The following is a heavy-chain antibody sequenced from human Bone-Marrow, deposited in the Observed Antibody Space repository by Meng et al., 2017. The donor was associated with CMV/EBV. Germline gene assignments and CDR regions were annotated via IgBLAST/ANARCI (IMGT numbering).Heavy chain of an antibody. J-gene: IGHJ5*02. V-gene: IGHV1-69*10. D-gene: IGHD6-13*01. CDR1: GYTFTGYY. Sequence: SVKVSCKASGYTFTGYYMHWVRQAPGQGLEWMGGIIPILGIANYAQKFQGRVTITADKSTSTAYMELSSLRSEDTAVYYCARVIAAAGQGWFDPWGQGTLVTVSS. CDR2: IIPILGIA. CDR3: ARVIAAAGQGWFDP.